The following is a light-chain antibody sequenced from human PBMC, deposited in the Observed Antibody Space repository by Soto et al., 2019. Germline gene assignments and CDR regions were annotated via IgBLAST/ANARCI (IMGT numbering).Light chain of an antibody. V-gene: IGKV1-39*01. J-gene: IGKJ1*01. Sequence: DVHMSQSPSSLSASVGYRFTITCGASQSISSYLNWYQQKPGQAPKLLIYDASALPRGVPSRFRGSGSGTKFTLTIASLQPDDFATYYCQQYETFSGTFGPGTKVDIK. CDR2: DAS. CDR3: QQYETFSGT. CDR1: QSISSY.